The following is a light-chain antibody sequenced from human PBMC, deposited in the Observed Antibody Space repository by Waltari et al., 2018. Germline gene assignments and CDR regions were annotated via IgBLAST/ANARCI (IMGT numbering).Light chain of an antibody. V-gene: IGLV3-21*02. J-gene: IGLJ1*01. Sequence: SYVLTQPPSVSVAPGQTARITCGGNNIWGKSVHWYQQRSGQAPLLVVYDDSDRPSGIPERVSGSNSGNTATLTINSVEAGDEADYYCQVWDTASDEYVFGPGTKVTVL. CDR1: NIWGKS. CDR3: QVWDTASDEYV. CDR2: DDS.